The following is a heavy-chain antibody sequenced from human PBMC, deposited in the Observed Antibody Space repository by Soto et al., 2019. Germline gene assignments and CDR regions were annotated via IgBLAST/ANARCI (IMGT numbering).Heavy chain of an antibody. D-gene: IGHD4-4*01. CDR1: GGSISSSSYY. CDR2: IYYSGST. J-gene: IGHJ4*02. V-gene: IGHV4-39*01. Sequence: QLQLQESGPGLVKPSETLSLTCTVSGGSISSSSYYWGWIRQPPGKGLEWIGSIYYSGSTYYNTSLKIRVTTTVDTSKNQFTLKLSSVTAADTAVYYCWWSDSNDAPFDYWGQGTLVTVSS. CDR3: WWSDSNDAPFDY.